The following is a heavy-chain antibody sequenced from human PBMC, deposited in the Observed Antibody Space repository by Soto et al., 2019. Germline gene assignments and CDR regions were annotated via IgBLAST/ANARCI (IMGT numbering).Heavy chain of an antibody. CDR2: ISGSDGST. V-gene: IGHV3-23*01. D-gene: IGHD2-2*02. Sequence: GGSLRLSCAASEFIFSNYAMAWGRQAPGEGLEWVSGISGSDGSTFYVDSVKGRFTISRDNSKNTLYLQMSSLRAEDTAVYYCAKDIGLYRAIFDYWGQGALVTVSS. J-gene: IGHJ4*02. CDR1: EFIFSNYA. CDR3: AKDIGLYRAIFDY.